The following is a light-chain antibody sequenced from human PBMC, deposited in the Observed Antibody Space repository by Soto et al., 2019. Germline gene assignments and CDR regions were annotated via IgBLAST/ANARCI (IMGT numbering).Light chain of an antibody. J-gene: IGLJ2*01. CDR1: SGYSNYK. V-gene: IGLV9-49*01. CDR3: GADHGSGSNFVWV. CDR2: VGTGGIVG. Sequence: QTVVTQPPSASASLGASVTLTCTLSSGYSNYKVDFYQQRPGKGPRFVMRVGTGGIVGSKGDGIPDRFSVLGSGLNRSLTIKNIQEEDESDYHCGADHGSGSNFVWVFGGGTKLTVL.